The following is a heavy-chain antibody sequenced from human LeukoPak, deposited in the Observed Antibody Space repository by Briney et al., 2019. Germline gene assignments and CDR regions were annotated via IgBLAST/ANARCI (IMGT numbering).Heavy chain of an antibody. Sequence: SETLSLTCTVSGGSISSGDYYWSWIRQPPGKGLEWIGYIYYSGSTYYNPSLKSRVTISVDTSKNQFSLKLSSVTAADTAVYYCARVGYDSSGYYYSYFGYWGQGTLVTVSS. CDR3: ARVGYDSSGYYYSYFGY. CDR1: GGSISSGDYY. V-gene: IGHV4-30-4*01. CDR2: IYYSGST. J-gene: IGHJ4*02. D-gene: IGHD3-22*01.